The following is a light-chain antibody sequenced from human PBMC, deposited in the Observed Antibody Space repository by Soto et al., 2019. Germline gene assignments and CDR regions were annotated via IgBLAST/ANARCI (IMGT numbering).Light chain of an antibody. J-gene: IGKJ4*01. V-gene: IGKV3-15*01. CDR3: QQYNNWLFT. Sequence: EIVMTQSPATLSVSPGERVTLSCRASHSVSGNLAWYQQKPGQAPRLLIYGASTRATGIPARFSGSGSGTEFTLTISSLQSEDFAVYYCQQYNNWLFTFGGGTRVEIK. CDR1: HSVSGN. CDR2: GAS.